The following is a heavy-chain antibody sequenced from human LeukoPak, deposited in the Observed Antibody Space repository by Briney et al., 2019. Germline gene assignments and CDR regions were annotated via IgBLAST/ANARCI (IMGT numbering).Heavy chain of an antibody. CDR2: ISGSGGIT. Sequence: PGGSLRLSCAASGFTFSSYAMSWVRQAPGKGLEWVSAISGSGGITFYADSVKGRFTISRDNSNNTLFLQMNSLRADDTAVYFCAKGYCASATCYSRFDPWGQGTLVTVSS. J-gene: IGHJ5*02. CDR3: AKGYCASATCYSRFDP. V-gene: IGHV3-23*01. CDR1: GFTFSSYA. D-gene: IGHD2-2*02.